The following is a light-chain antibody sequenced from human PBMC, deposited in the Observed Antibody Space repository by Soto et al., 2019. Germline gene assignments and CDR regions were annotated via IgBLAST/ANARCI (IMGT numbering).Light chain of an antibody. Sequence: DIPLTPSPSSLSATEKDSVTITGRASQSISGSLNWYQQKPGKAPKLLIYGASTLQSGVPSRFSGSGSGTDYTLTISSLQPEDFATYYCQQSHSAPLTFGQGAKVDI. V-gene: IGKV1-39*01. J-gene: IGKJ1*01. CDR3: QQSHSAPLT. CDR2: GAS. CDR1: QSISGS.